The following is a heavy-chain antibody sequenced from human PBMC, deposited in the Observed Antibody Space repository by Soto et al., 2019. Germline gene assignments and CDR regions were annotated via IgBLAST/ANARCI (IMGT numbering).Heavy chain of an antibody. J-gene: IGHJ5*02. CDR3: ARGVGSGTYYNQYNWFDP. V-gene: IGHV1-18*01. Sequence: QVQLVQSGAAVKKPGASVKVSCKASGYTFTNYGISWVRQAPGQGLEWMGWINTYNGNTNHAQKLQGRVTMTTDTPTSTAYMGLRSLRSDDTAVYYCARGVGSGTYYNQYNWFDPWGQGTLVTVSS. D-gene: IGHD3-10*01. CDR1: GYTFTNYG. CDR2: INTYNGNT.